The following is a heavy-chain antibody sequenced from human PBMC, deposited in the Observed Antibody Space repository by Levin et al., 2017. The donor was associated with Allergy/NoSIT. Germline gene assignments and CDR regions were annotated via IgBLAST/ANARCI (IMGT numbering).Heavy chain of an antibody. Sequence: GESLKISCKGSGYSFTSYWIGWVRQMPGKGLEWMGIIYPGDSDTRYSPSFQGQVTISADKSISTAYLQWSSLKASDTAMYYCARQRVVPAATYYFDYWGQGTLVTVSS. D-gene: IGHD2-2*01. J-gene: IGHJ4*02. CDR1: GYSFTSYW. V-gene: IGHV5-51*01. CDR3: ARQRVVPAATYYFDY. CDR2: IYPGDSDT.